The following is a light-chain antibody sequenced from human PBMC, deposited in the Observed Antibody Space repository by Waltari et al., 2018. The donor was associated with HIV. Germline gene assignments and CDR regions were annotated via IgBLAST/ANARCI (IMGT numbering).Light chain of an antibody. J-gene: IGKJ1*01. Sequence: DIQMTQSPSSLSASVGDRVTITCRASQSITNNLNWYQQKPGKAPKLLICGASSLQSGVPSRFSGSGSGTDFTLTISSLQPEDFATYYCQQTYRIPRTFGQGTKVEIK. CDR2: GAS. CDR1: QSITNN. CDR3: QQTYRIPRT. V-gene: IGKV1-39*01.